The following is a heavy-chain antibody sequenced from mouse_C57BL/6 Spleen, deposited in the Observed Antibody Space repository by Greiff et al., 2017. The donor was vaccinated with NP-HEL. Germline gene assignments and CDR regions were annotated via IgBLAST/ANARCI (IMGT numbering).Heavy chain of an antibody. D-gene: IGHD2-5*01. V-gene: IGHV1-64*01. CDR1: GYTFTSYW. Sequence: QVQLQQPGAELVKPGASVKLSCKASGYTFTSYWMPWVKQRPGQGLEWIGMIHPNSGSTNYNEKFKSKATLTVDKSSSTAYMQLSSLTSEDSAVYYCARKMGAYYSNDWGQGTLVTVSA. CDR3: ARKMGAYYSND. J-gene: IGHJ3*01. CDR2: IHPNSGST.